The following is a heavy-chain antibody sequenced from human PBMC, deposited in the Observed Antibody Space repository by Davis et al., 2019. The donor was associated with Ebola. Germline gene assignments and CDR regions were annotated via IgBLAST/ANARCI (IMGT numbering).Heavy chain of an antibody. CDR2: ISWNSGSI. CDR1: GFTFDDYA. V-gene: IGHV3-9*03. J-gene: IGHJ4*02. CDR3: AKGGRGDFDWLLPYFDY. D-gene: IGHD3-9*01. Sequence: PGGSLRLSCAASGFTFDDYAMHWVRQAPGKGLEWVSGISWNSGSIGYADSVKGRFTISRDNAKNSLYLQMNSLRAEDMALYYCAKGGRGDFDWLLPYFDYWGQGTLVTVSS.